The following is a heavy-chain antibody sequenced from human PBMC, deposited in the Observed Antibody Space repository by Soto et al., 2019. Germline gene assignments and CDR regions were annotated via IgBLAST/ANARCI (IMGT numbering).Heavy chain of an antibody. V-gene: IGHV3-30*18. CDR3: AKGPAIVFVPAAMNYDYGMDV. CDR1: GFTFSSYG. J-gene: IGHJ6*02. D-gene: IGHD2-2*01. Sequence: QVQLVESGGGVVQPGRSLRLSCAASGFTFSSYGMHWVRQAPGKGLEWVAVISYDGSNKYYADSVKGRFTISRDNSKNTLYLQKNSVRAPGTAVYYCAKGPAIVFVPAAMNYDYGMDVWGQGTTVTVSS. CDR2: ISYDGSNK.